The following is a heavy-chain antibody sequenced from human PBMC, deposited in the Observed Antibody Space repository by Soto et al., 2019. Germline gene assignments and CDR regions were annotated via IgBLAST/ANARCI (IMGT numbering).Heavy chain of an antibody. V-gene: IGHV3-48*03. Sequence: EVQLVESGGGLVQPGGSLRLSCAASGFTFSSYEMNWVHQAPGKGLEWVSYISSSGSTIYYADSVKGRFTISRDNAKNSLYLQMNSLRAGDTAVYYCARDRCSGGSCYSGYNWFDPWGQGTLVTVSS. J-gene: IGHJ5*02. CDR1: GFTFSSYE. D-gene: IGHD2-15*01. CDR3: ARDRCSGGSCYSGYNWFDP. CDR2: ISSSGSTI.